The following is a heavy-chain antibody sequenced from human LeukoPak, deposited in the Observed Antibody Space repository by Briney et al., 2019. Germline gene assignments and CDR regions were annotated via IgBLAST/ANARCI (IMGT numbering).Heavy chain of an antibody. CDR1: GFTFSNYG. Sequence: GGSLRLSCAASGFTFSNYGMHWVRQAPGKGLEWVSSISSSSSYIYYADSVKGRFTISRDNAKNSLYLQMNSLRAEDTAVYYCARETYYGSGSSHYYYYMDVWGKGTTVTVSS. CDR3: ARETYYGSGSSHYYYYMDV. V-gene: IGHV3-21*01. J-gene: IGHJ6*03. CDR2: ISSSSSYI. D-gene: IGHD3-10*01.